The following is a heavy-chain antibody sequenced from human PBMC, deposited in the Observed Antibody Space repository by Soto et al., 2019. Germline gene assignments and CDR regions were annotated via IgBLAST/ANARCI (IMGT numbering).Heavy chain of an antibody. V-gene: IGHV4-39*07. D-gene: IGHD3-3*01. J-gene: IGHJ6*02. CDR3: ARDGTLYHRYYDFWSGYYYYYYGMDV. CDR1: GGSISSSSYY. Sequence: SETLSLTCTVSGGSISSSSYYWGWIRQPPGKGLEWIGSIYHSGSTYYNPSLKSRVTISVDTSKNQFSLKLSSVTAADTAVYYCARDGTLYHRYYDFWSGYYYYYYGMDVWGQGTTVTVSS. CDR2: IYHSGST.